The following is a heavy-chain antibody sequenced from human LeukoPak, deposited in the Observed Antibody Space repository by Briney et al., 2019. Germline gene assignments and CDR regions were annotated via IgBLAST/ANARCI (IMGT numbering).Heavy chain of an antibody. CDR3: ARAYYYDSSGYYYHMYYFDY. CDR2: ISYDGSNK. Sequence: GRSLRLSCAASGFTFSSYAMHWVRQAPGKGLEWVAVISYDGSNKYYADSVKGRFTISRDNFKNTLYLQMNSLRAEDTAVYYCARAYYYDSSGYYYHMYYFDYWGQGTLVTVSS. D-gene: IGHD3-22*01. V-gene: IGHV3-30-3*01. J-gene: IGHJ4*02. CDR1: GFTFSSYA.